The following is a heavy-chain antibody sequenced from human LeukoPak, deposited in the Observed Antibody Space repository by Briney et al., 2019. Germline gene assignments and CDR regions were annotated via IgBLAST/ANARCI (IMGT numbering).Heavy chain of an antibody. CDR1: GYTFTSYG. Sequence: ASVKVSCKASGYTFTSYGISWVRQAPGQGLEWMGWISAYNGNTNYAQKFQGRVTITADESTSIAYMELSSLRSEDTAVYYCAREEGPFDPWGQGTLVTVSS. V-gene: IGHV1-18*01. J-gene: IGHJ5*02. CDR2: ISAYNGNT. CDR3: AREEGPFDP.